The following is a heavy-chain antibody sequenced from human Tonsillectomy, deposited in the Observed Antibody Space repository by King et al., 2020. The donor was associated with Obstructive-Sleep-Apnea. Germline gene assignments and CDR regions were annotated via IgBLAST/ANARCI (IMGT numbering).Heavy chain of an antibody. CDR3: ARDDSYYYGSGSYYMNPFDY. V-gene: IGHV1-18*04. D-gene: IGHD3-10*01. CDR1: GYIFTSYG. Sequence: HVQLVESGAEVKKPGASVKVSCKASGYIFTSYGISWVRQAPGQGLEWMGWISAYNGNTNYAQKLQGRVTMTTDTSTRTAYMELRSLRSDDTAIYYCARDDSYYYGSGSYYMNPFDYWGQGTLVTVSS. J-gene: IGHJ4*02. CDR2: ISAYNGNT.